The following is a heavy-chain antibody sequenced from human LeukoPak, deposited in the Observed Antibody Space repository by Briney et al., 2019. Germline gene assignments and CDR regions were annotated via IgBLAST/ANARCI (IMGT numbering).Heavy chain of an antibody. V-gene: IGHV4-59*01. CDR1: GVSITNYY. J-gene: IGHJ6*03. CDR3: ARAISMVRGLHHYYYYMDV. D-gene: IGHD3-10*01. Sequence: ASETLSLTCTVSGVSITNYYWSWLRQPPGKGLEWIGHVSYSGSTNYNPSLKSRITMSVDTSKNQFSLNLTSVTAADTAVYYCARAISMVRGLHHYYYYMDVWGEGTTVTVAS. CDR2: VSYSGST.